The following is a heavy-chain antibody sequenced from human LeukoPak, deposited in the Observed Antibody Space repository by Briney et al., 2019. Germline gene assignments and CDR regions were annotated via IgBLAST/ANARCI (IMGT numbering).Heavy chain of an antibody. Sequence: GASVKVSCKASGYTFTNYPMNWVRQAPGQGLEWVGWINTNTGNPTYAQGFTERFVFSWDTSVTTAYLQINSLKPEDTAVYFCARDTYCTGGRCYPRVGYWGQGTVVTVSS. D-gene: IGHD2-15*01. CDR3: ARDTYCTGGRCYPRVGY. V-gene: IGHV7-4-1*02. J-gene: IGHJ4*02. CDR1: GYTFTNYP. CDR2: INTNTGNP.